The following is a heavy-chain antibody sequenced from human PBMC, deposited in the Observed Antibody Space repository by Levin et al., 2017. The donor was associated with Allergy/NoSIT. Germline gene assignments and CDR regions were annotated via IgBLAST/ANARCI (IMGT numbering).Heavy chain of an antibody. CDR1: GSTFTRQY. Sequence: KAGGSLRLSCKASGSTFTRQYIHWVRQAPGQGLEWMGFINPDGGGTTYERNFQGRVTITSDTSTSTVFMVLSSLRSDDTAVYYCAREIGVLGPSSYFDLWSGYLDYWGQGTPVTVSS. J-gene: IGHJ4*02. CDR3: AREIGVLGPSSYFDLWSGYLDY. D-gene: IGHD3-3*01. V-gene: IGHV1-46*01. CDR2: INPDGGGT.